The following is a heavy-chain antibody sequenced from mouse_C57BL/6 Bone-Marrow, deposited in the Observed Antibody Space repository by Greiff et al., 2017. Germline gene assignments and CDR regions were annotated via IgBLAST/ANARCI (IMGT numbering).Heavy chain of an antibody. D-gene: IGHD1-1*01. CDR3: ARRTDYGSSYFDY. CDR2: INPGSGGT. Sequence: VQLQQSGAELVRPGTSVKVSCKASGYAFTNYLIEWVKQRPGQGLEWIGVINPGSGGTKYNAKFKGKATLTADKSSSTAYMQLSSLTSEDSAVYFCARRTDYGSSYFDYWGQGTTLTVSS. V-gene: IGHV1-54*01. J-gene: IGHJ2*01. CDR1: GYAFTNYL.